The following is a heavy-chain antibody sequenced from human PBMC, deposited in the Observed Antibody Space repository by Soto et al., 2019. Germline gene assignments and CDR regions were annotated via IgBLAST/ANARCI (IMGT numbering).Heavy chain of an antibody. CDR3: ARAVTMVRGVPQFHGLYMDV. CDR1: GVSSSSTSYY. Sequence: PSETLSLTCTVSGVSSSSTSYYWGWIRQPPGKGLEWIGSIYSSGNTYYNPSLKSRVTISVDTSKNQFSLKLSSVTAADTAVYYCARAVTMVRGVPQFHGLYMDVWGEGTTVTVSS. CDR2: IYSSGNT. J-gene: IGHJ6*03. D-gene: IGHD3-10*01. V-gene: IGHV4-39*07.